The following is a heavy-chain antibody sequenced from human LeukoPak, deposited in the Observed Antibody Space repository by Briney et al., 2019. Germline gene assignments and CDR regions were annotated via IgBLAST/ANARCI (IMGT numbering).Heavy chain of an antibody. V-gene: IGHV3-30*02. D-gene: IGHD6-13*01. CDR2: IRYDGSNK. J-gene: IGHJ4*02. CDR1: GFTFSSYG. Sequence: GGSLRLSCAASGFTFSSYGMHWVRQAPGKGLEWVAFIRYDGSNKYYADSVKGRFTISRDNSKNTLYLQMNSLRAEDTAVYYCAKDPLDSSSWSPGSGNGFDYWGQGTLVTVSS. CDR3: AKDPLDSSSWSPGSGNGFDY.